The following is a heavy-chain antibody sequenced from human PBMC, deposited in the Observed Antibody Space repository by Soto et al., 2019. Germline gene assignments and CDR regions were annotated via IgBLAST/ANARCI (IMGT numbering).Heavy chain of an antibody. CDR2: ISGSGAST. CDR1: GFTFSTY. Sequence: GGSLRLCCAASGFTFSTYISRVRQAPGKGLEWVSGISGSGASTNYADSVKGRFTISRXXXXXXLXLXMXXLXAEDTAVYYCAPQGARGLYYFAYRGQGT. V-gene: IGHV3-23*01. CDR3: APQGARGLYYFAY. J-gene: IGHJ4*02. D-gene: IGHD1-26*01.